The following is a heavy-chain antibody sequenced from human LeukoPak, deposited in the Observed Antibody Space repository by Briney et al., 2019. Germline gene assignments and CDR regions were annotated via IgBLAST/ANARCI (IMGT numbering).Heavy chain of an antibody. D-gene: IGHD3-10*01. CDR1: GFTFSSYA. V-gene: IGHV3-23*01. CDR3: AKAQLWFGELAPFDY. Sequence: GGSLRLSCAASGFTFSSYAMSWVRQAPGKGLECVSAISGSGGSTYYADSVKGRFTISRDNSKNTLYLQMNSLRAEDTAVYYCAKAQLWFGELAPFDYWGQGTLVTVSS. CDR2: ISGSGGST. J-gene: IGHJ4*02.